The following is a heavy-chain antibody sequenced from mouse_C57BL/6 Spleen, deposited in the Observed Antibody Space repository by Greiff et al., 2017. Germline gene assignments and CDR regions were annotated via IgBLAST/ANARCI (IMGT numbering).Heavy chain of an antibody. V-gene: IGHV1-39*01. Sequence: VQLQQSGPELVKPGASVKISCKASGYSFTDYNMNWVKQSNGKSLEWIGVINPNYGTTSYNQKFKGQATLTVDQSSSTAFMQLNSLTSEDAEVYYCARDTYYGKDYFDYWGQGTTLTVSS. CDR1: GYSFTDYN. D-gene: IGHD2-10*01. J-gene: IGHJ2*01. CDR2: INPNYGTT. CDR3: ARDTYYGKDYFDY.